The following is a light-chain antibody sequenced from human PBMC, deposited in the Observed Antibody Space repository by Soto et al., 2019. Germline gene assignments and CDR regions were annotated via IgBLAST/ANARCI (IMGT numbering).Light chain of an antibody. J-gene: IGLJ2*01. V-gene: IGLV1-47*01. CDR3: ATWDDSLSVL. CDR2: RNN. Sequence: QSVLTQPPSASGTPGQRVTISCSGSSSNIGSHYLYWYQQLPGTAPKVLLYRNNQRPSGVPDRFSGSKSGTSASLAISGLRSEDEADYYCATWDDSLSVLFGGGTKVTVL. CDR1: SSNIGSHY.